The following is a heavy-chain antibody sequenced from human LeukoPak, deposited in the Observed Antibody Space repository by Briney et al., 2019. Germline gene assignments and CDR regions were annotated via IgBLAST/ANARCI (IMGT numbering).Heavy chain of an antibody. CDR2: INHSGST. D-gene: IGHD1-1*01. CDR1: GGSFSGYY. CDR3: ARHSSGTTWYDYYYYMDV. Sequence: SETLSLTCAVYGGSFSGYYWSWIRQPPGKGLEWIGEINHSGSTNYNPSLKSRVTISVDTSKNQFSLKLSSVTAADTAVYYCARHSSGTTWYDYYYYMDVWGKGTTVTISS. V-gene: IGHV4-34*01. J-gene: IGHJ6*03.